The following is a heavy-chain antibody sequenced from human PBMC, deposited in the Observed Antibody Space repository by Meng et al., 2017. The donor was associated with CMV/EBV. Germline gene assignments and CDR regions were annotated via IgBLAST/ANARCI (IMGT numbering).Heavy chain of an antibody. V-gene: IGHV3-74*01. D-gene: IGHD2-2*01. CDR2: IKSDGTYR. CDR3: ARDAIDCSSTSCPGNWFDP. Sequence: GGSLRLSCAASGFTFKRHWMHWVRQAPGKGPVCVARIKSDGTYRDYADSVKGRFTISRDNAKNSLYLQMNSLRAEDTAVYYCARDAIDCSSTSCPGNWFDPWGQGTLVTVSS. J-gene: IGHJ5*02. CDR1: GFTFKRHW.